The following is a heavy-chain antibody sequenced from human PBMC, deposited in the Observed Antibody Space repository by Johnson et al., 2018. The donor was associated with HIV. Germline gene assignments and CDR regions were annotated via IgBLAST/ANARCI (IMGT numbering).Heavy chain of an antibody. CDR3: ARELSGDAFDI. Sequence: QVQLVESGGGLVKPGGSLRLSCAASGFAFSTYGMHWVRQAPGKGLEWVAVISYDGSNKYYADSVKGRFTIPRDNSKNTLYLQMNSLRAEDTAVYYWARELSGDAFDIWGQGTMVTVSS. V-gene: IGHV3-30*19. J-gene: IGHJ3*02. D-gene: IGHD1-26*01. CDR1: GFAFSTYG. CDR2: ISYDGSNK.